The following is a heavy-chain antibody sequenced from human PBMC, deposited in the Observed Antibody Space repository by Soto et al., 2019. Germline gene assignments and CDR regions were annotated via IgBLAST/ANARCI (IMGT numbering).Heavy chain of an antibody. Sequence: QVQLQESGPGLVKPSQTLSLTCTVSGGSISSGGYYWSWIRQHPGKGLEWIGYIYYSGSTYYNPSLKSRVTISIDTSKNQFSLKLSSVTAADTAVYYCAIYDSSGSRGFQHWGQGTLVTVSS. CDR3: AIYDSSGSRGFQH. J-gene: IGHJ1*01. V-gene: IGHV4-31*03. CDR1: GGSISSGGYY. D-gene: IGHD3-22*01. CDR2: IYYSGST.